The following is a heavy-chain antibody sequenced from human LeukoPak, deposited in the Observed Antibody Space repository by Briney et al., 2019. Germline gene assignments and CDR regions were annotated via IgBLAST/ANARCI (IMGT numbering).Heavy chain of an antibody. CDR3: ARVTGYMIEDYFDY. V-gene: IGHV4-59*01. D-gene: IGHD3-9*01. Sequence: SETLSLTCTVSGDSISSYYWSWIRQPPGKGLEWIGYMYYSGSTNYNPSLKSRVTISVDTSKNQFSLKLRSVTAADTAVYYCARVTGYMIEDYFDYWGQGILVTVSS. J-gene: IGHJ4*02. CDR1: GDSISSYY. CDR2: MYYSGST.